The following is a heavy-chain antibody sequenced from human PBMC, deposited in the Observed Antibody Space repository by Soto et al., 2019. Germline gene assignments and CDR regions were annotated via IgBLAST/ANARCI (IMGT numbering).Heavy chain of an antibody. CDR2: IYASGSP. CDR3: AKDKVVAATPDWFDP. J-gene: IGHJ5*02. CDR1: GGSISVYY. D-gene: IGHD2-15*01. Sequence: TLSLTCTISGGSISVYYWSWIRQPPGQGLEWIGYIYASGSPYYNPSLKSRVTISADTSKNTLYLQMNSLRAEDTAVYYCAKDKVVAATPDWFDPWGQGTLVTVSS. V-gene: IGHV4-59*12.